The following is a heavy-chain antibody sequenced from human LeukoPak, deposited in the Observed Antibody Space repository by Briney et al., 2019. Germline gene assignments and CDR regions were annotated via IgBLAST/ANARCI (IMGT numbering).Heavy chain of an antibody. CDR2: ISSSSSYI. J-gene: IGHJ4*02. V-gene: IGHV3-21*01. Sequence: GGSLRLSCAASGFTFSSYSMNWVRHAPGMGLETVSSISSSSSYIYYADSVKGPFTISRDNAKNSLYLQMNSLRAEDTAVYYCARVGDGYNALDYWGQGTLVTVSS. CDR1: GFTFSSYS. CDR3: ARVGDGYNALDY. D-gene: IGHD5-24*01.